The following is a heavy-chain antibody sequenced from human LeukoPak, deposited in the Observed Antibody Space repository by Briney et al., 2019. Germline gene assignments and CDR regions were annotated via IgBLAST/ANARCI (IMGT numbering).Heavy chain of an antibody. Sequence: GGSLRLSCAASGFTFSSYEMNWVRQAPGKGLECVSYISGSGNTIYYADSVKGRFTSSRDNAKNSLYLQMNILRAEDTAVYYCARKYYDGSGYFDYWGQGTLVTVSS. CDR2: ISGSGNTI. J-gene: IGHJ4*02. CDR1: GFTFSSYE. D-gene: IGHD3-22*01. V-gene: IGHV3-48*03. CDR3: ARKYYDGSGYFDY.